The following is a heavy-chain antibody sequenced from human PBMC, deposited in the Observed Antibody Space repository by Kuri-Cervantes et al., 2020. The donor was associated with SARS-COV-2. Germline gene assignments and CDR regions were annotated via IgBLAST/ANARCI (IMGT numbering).Heavy chain of an antibody. Sequence: GESRKSFCKGSGYSFTSYWIGWVRQMPGKGLEWMGIIYPGDSDTRYSPSFQGQVTISADKSISTAYLQWSSLKVSDTAMYYCARLGDGEYCSGGSCYPWYFDYWGQGTLVTVSS. CDR1: GYSFTSYW. D-gene: IGHD2-15*01. V-gene: IGHV5-51*01. CDR2: IYPGDSDT. J-gene: IGHJ4*02. CDR3: ARLGDGEYCSGGSCYPWYFDY.